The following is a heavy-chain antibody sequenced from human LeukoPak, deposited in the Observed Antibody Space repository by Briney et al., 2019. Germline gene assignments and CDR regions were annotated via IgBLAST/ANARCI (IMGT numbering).Heavy chain of an antibody. D-gene: IGHD3-10*01. J-gene: IGHJ3*02. CDR2: INHSGST. CDR3: AREGVYYYGSGRTGAFDI. Sequence: SETLSLTCTVSGGSISSYYWSWIRQPPGKGLEWIGEINHSGSTNYNPSLKSRVTISVDTSKNQFSLKLSSVTAADTAVYYCAREGVYYYGSGRTGAFDIWGQGTMVTVSS. CDR1: GGSISSYY. V-gene: IGHV4-34*01.